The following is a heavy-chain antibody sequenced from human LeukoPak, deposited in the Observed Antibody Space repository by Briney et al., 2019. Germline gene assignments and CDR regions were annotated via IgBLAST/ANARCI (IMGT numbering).Heavy chain of an antibody. V-gene: IGHV3-43*02. CDR1: GFMFYDYA. CDR3: ARESESSGWYDY. CDR2: ISGDGGST. D-gene: IGHD6-19*01. Sequence: GGSLRLSCAAPGFMFYDYAIHWVRQAPGKGLEWVSLISGDGGSTVYADSVKGRFTISRDNSKTSLYLQMNSLRSDDTALYYCARESESSGWYDYWGQGTLVTVSS. J-gene: IGHJ4*02.